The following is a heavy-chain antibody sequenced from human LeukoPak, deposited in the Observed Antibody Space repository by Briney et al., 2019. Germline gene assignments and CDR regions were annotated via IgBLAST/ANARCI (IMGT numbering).Heavy chain of an antibody. J-gene: IGHJ6*02. CDR2: ISSSSSTI. D-gene: IGHD1-1*01. Sequence: GGSLRLSCAASGFTFSSYSMNWVRQAPGKGLEWVSYISSSSSTIYYADSVKGRFTISRDNDKNSLYLQMNSLRAEDTAVYYCAKDLYWNDATPGMDVWGQGTTVTVSS. CDR1: GFTFSSYS. V-gene: IGHV3-48*04. CDR3: AKDLYWNDATPGMDV.